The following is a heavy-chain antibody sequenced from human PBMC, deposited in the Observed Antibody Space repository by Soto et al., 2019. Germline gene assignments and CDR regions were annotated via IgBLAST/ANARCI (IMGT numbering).Heavy chain of an antibody. CDR3: ARGGFYSYT. V-gene: IGHV3-7*01. J-gene: IGHJ4*02. Sequence: GGSLRLSCAASGFTFSTYWVMWVRQAPGKGLEWVAHIKEGGSEKNYVESVKGRFTISRDNTKNLLYLQMTNLRVEDTAVYHCARGGFYSYTWGQGTLVTVSS. CDR2: IKEGGSEK. CDR1: GFTFSTYW. D-gene: IGHD5-18*01.